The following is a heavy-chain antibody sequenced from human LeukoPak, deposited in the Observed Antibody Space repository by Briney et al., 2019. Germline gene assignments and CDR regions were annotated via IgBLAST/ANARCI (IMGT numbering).Heavy chain of an antibody. CDR3: ASGNVSLGYAFDI. J-gene: IGHJ3*02. Sequence: SETLSLTCTVSGYSISSGYYWGWIRQPPGKGLEWIGSIYHSGSTYYNPSLKSRVTISVDTSKNQFSLKLSSVTAADTAVYYCASGNVSLGYAFDIWGQGTMVTVSS. CDR2: IYHSGST. V-gene: IGHV4-38-2*02. D-gene: IGHD3-16*01. CDR1: GYSISSGYY.